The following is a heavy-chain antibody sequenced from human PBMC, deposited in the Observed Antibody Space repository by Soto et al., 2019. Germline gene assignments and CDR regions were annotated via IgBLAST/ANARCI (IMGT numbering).Heavy chain of an antibody. V-gene: IGHV4-39*01. CDR2: VYYSGST. CDR3: VRRGGAVAGTSRFDS. J-gene: IGHJ4*02. D-gene: IGHD6-19*01. Sequence: SSETLSLTCTVSGGSISSGSYFWGCIRQPPGKGLEWIGTVYYSGSTYYNPSLRSRVTISVDTSKNQFSLKLNTVTAADTAVYYCVRRGGAVAGTSRFDSWGQGMLVTVSS. CDR1: GGSISSGSYF.